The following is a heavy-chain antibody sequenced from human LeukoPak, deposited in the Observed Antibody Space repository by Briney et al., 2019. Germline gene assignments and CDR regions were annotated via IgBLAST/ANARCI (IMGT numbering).Heavy chain of an antibody. CDR2: ISDSGNT. J-gene: IGHJ4*02. Sequence: GGSLRLSCAASGFTFSSYWMSWVRQAPGKGLEWVSGISDSGNTYHADSVKGRFTISRDSSKNTLFLQMNRLRPEDAAVYYCAKAPVTTCRGAYCYPFDYWGQGTLVTVSS. V-gene: IGHV3-23*01. CDR3: AKAPVTTCRGAYCYPFDY. D-gene: IGHD2-21*01. CDR1: GFTFSSYW.